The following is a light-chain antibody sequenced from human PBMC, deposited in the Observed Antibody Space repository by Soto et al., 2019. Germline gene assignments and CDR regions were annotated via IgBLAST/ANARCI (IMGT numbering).Light chain of an antibody. J-gene: IGLJ1*01. CDR3: ISDTGRQSCL. CDR1: RSDIGSYEN. V-gene: IGLV2-14*03. Sequence: QSALTQPASVSGTPGQSITISSSRTRSDIGSYENVAWNQQFPGKSPKHIIYAVSDRPSEVSDRFSGSKSGISASLTVSGLQAGDEADYYFISDTGRQSCLCGTGTEVTVL. CDR2: AVS.